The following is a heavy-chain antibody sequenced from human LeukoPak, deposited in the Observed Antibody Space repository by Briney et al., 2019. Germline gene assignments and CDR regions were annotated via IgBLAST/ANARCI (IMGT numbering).Heavy chain of an antibody. CDR2: ISGSGGST. V-gene: IGHV3-23*01. CDR3: AREVMAKRRAFDI. CDR1: GFTFSSYA. D-gene: IGHD2-8*01. Sequence: GGSLRLSCAAPGFTFSSYAMSWVRQAPGKGLGWVSAISGSGGSTYYADSVKGRFTISRHTSKKTLYLQMNSLGAEDTAVYYCAREVMAKRRAFDIWGQGTVVTVSS. J-gene: IGHJ3*02.